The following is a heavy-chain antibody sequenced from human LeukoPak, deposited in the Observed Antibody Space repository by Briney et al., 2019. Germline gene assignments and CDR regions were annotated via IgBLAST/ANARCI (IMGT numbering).Heavy chain of an antibody. Sequence: GGSLRLSCAASGFTFSGYWMNWVRQAPGKGLEWVANMNQDGSRKIYVDSVKGRFTISRDNAKNSLYLQMNDLRVEDTAIYYCSREYWNSDYWGQGTLVTVSS. CDR3: SREYWNSDY. V-gene: IGHV3-7*01. D-gene: IGHD2/OR15-2a*01. CDR1: GFTFSGYW. CDR2: MNQDGSRK. J-gene: IGHJ4*02.